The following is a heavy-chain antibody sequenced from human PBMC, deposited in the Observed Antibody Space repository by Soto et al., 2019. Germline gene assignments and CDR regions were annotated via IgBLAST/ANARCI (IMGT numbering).Heavy chain of an antibody. J-gene: IGHJ3*02. V-gene: IGHV4-59*06. CDR1: GGSIINYC. Sequence: ASETLSLTCTVSGGSIINYCWSWIRQHPGKGLEWIGYIYYSGSTYYNPSLKSRVTISVDTSKNQFSLKLSSVTAADTAVYYCARVLLWFGELPDAFDIWGQGTMVTVS. CDR2: IYYSGST. D-gene: IGHD3-10*01. CDR3: ARVLLWFGELPDAFDI.